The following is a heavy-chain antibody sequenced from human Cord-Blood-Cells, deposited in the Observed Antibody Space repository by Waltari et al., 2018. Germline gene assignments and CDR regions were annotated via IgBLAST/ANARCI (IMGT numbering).Heavy chain of an antibody. CDR1: GGPISSSSYY. CDR3: ARLRYFDWLFDY. V-gene: IGHV4-39*01. CDR2: IYYSGRT. Sequence: QLQLQESGPGLVKPSETLSLTCTVSGGPISSSSYYWGWNRQPPGKGLEWIGSIYYSGRTYYNPYLKSRVTISVDTSKNQFSLKLSSVTAADTAVYYCARLRYFDWLFDYWGQGTLVTVSS. D-gene: IGHD3-9*01. J-gene: IGHJ4*02.